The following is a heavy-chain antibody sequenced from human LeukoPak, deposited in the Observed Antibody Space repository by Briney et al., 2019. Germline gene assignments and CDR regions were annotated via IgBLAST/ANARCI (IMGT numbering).Heavy chain of an antibody. V-gene: IGHV3-21*01. CDR3: ARDLWDH. Sequence: PGGSLRLSCAASGFTFSTYTMIWVRQAPGKGLEWVSSTTSAGNFIYYADSLRGRFTVSRDNAKNSLYLQMNRLRAEDTAMYYCARDLWDHWGQGTLVTVSS. J-gene: IGHJ4*02. CDR2: TTSAGNFI. CDR1: GFTFSTYT.